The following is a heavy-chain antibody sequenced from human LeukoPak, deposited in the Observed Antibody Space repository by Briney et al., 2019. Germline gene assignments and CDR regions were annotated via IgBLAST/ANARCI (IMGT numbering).Heavy chain of an antibody. Sequence: SETLSLTCAVSGGSFSDYFWSWIRQPPGKGLEWIAEINHNGGTNYNPSLMRRVTIAADTSKHQISLKLTSMTAADTAMYYCASRYCSTTSCLLDAFDVWGQGTLVSVSS. J-gene: IGHJ3*01. CDR1: GGSFSDYF. V-gene: IGHV4-34*01. CDR3: ASRYCSTTSCLLDAFDV. CDR2: INHNGGT. D-gene: IGHD2-2*01.